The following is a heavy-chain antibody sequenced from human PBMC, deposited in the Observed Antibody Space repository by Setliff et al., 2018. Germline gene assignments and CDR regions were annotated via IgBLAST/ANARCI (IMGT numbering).Heavy chain of an antibody. D-gene: IGHD3-10*01. CDR2: ISADGANE. CDR3: ATLYPWDPDAFDL. V-gene: IGHV3-30*01. J-gene: IGHJ3*01. Sequence: PGETLTISCVASGFSFSTYTVHWVRQAPGKGLEWISADGANEYYADSVKGRFTISRDKSXXTLYLXXXXXXXXXXXXYYCATLYPWDPDAFDLWGQGTMVTVSS. CDR1: GFSFSTYT.